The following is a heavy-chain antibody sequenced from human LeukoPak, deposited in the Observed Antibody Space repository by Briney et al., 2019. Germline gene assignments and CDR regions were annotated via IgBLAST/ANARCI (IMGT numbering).Heavy chain of an antibody. V-gene: IGHV4-39*01. Sequence: SETLSLTCTVSGGSISSSNYYWGWIRQPPGKGLEWIGRIHYRGNTYYNPSLKSRVTISVDTSKNQFSLKLSSVTAADTAVYYCARSAPRYCSSTSCYGGLLEFDPWGQGTLVTVSS. J-gene: IGHJ5*02. CDR1: GGSISSSNYY. CDR3: ARSAPRYCSSTSCYGGLLEFDP. D-gene: IGHD2-2*01. CDR2: IHYRGNT.